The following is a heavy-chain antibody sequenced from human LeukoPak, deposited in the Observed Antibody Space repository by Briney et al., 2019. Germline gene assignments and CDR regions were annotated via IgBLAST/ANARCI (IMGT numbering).Heavy chain of an antibody. Sequence: ASVKVSCKASGGTFSSYAISWVRQAPGQRLEWMGGIIPIFGTANYAQKFQGRVTITTDESTSTAYMELSSLRSEDTAVYYCARAQRWLQQYWFDPWGQGTLVTVSS. D-gene: IGHD5-24*01. CDR1: GGTFSSYA. CDR3: ARAQRWLQQYWFDP. CDR2: IIPIFGTA. V-gene: IGHV1-69*05. J-gene: IGHJ5*02.